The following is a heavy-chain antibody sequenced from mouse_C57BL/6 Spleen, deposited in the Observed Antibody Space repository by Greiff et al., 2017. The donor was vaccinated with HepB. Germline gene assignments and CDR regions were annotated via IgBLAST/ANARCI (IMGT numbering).Heavy chain of an antibody. J-gene: IGHJ2*01. CDR2: ISSGGSYT. CDR1: GFTFSSYG. V-gene: IGHV5-6*01. CDR3: ARQYGNYPYYFDY. D-gene: IGHD2-1*01. Sequence: EVMLVESGGDLVKPGGSLKLSCAASGFTFSSYGMSWVRQTPDKRLEWVATISSGGSYTYYPDSVKGRFTISRENAKNTLYLQMSSLKSEDTAMYYCARQYGNYPYYFDYWGQGTTLTVSS.